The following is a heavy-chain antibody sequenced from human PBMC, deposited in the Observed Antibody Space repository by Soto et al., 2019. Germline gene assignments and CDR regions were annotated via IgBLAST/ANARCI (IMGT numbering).Heavy chain of an antibody. V-gene: IGHV3-11*01. CDR1: GFTFSDYY. CDR2: ISSSGSTI. J-gene: IGHJ4*02. CDR3: ARTPLTMIVVVTRTFFDY. Sequence: GGSLILSCAASGFTFSDYYMSWIRQAPGKGLEWVSYISSSGSTIYYADSVKGRFTISRDNAKNSLYLQMNSLRAEDTAVYYCARTPLTMIVVVTRTFFDYWGQGTLVTVSS. D-gene: IGHD3-22*01.